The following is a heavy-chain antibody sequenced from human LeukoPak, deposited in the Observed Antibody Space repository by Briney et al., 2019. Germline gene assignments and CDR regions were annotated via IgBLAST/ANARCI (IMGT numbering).Heavy chain of an antibody. Sequence: GGSLRLSCAASGFTFSSYAMSWVRQAPGQGLEWVSSITSGSSHIYYADSVKGRFTISRDNAKSSLYLQMNSLRAEDTAVYYCARDPYSGSYGADYYYYMDVWGKGTTVTISS. J-gene: IGHJ6*03. V-gene: IGHV3-21*01. CDR2: ITSGSSHI. CDR1: GFTFSSYA. CDR3: ARDPYSGSYGADYYYYMDV. D-gene: IGHD1-26*01.